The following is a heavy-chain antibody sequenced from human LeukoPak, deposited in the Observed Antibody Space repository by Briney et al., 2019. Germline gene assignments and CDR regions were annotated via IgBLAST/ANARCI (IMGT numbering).Heavy chain of an antibody. CDR2: IKQDGSAK. V-gene: IGHV3-7*01. J-gene: IGHJ4*02. CDR1: GFTFSSYW. Sequence: GESLRLSCAASGFTFSSYWMTWVRQAPGKGLEWVANIKQDGSAKYYVDSLRGRFSISRDNVKNSLFLQMNSLSDDDTAVYYCARCPYDGTGYYSVPSHLDYWGQGTLATVSS. CDR3: ARCPYDGTGYYSVPSHLDY. D-gene: IGHD3-22*01.